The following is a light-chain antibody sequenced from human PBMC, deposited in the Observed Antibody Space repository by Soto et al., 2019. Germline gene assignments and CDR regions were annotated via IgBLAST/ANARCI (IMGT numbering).Light chain of an antibody. V-gene: IGKV1-5*03. Sequence: DIQMTQSPSTLSAFVGDRVTITCRASQSISSLAWYQQKPGKAPKLLIYRASSLESGVPSRFSCSGSGTEFTLTISSLQPDDFATYYCQQSSTYSRTFGQGTKVEIK. J-gene: IGKJ1*01. CDR3: QQSSTYSRT. CDR1: QSISS. CDR2: RAS.